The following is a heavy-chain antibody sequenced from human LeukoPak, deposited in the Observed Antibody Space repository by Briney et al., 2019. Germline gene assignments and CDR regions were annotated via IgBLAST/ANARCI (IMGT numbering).Heavy chain of an antibody. CDR1: GGSFSDSY. CDR2: INHGGGT. V-gene: IGHV4-34*01. Sequence: SETLCLTCAVSGGSFSDSYWSWIRQPPGKGLEWIGEINHGGGTNYNPSPKRRVTISVDTSKSQFSLKLSSVTAADTAVYYCARVGRYYNVGHYYGMDVWGQGTTVTVSS. CDR3: ARVGRYYNVGHYYGMDV. J-gene: IGHJ6*02. D-gene: IGHD3-10*01.